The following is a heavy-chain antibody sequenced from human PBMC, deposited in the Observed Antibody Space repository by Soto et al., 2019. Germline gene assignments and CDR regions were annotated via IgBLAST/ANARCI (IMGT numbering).Heavy chain of an antibody. V-gene: IGHV1-46*01. D-gene: IGHD2-15*01. CDR3: ARMVVVAGFDY. J-gene: IGHJ4*02. Sequence: ASVKVSCKASGYTFTSYYMHWVRQAPGQGLEWMGIINPSGGSTSYAQKFQGRVTTTRDTSTSTVYMELSSLRSEDTAVYYCARMVVVAGFDYWGQGTLVTVSS. CDR2: INPSGGST. CDR1: GYTFTSYY.